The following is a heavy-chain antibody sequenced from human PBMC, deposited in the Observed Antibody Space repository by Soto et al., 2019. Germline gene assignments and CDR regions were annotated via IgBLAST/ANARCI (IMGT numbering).Heavy chain of an antibody. CDR1: GFTFSSYA. V-gene: IGHV3-33*01. Sequence: RRLSCAASGFTFSSYAMHWVRQAPGKGLEWVAIIWYDGSNKIYADSVKGRFTISRDNSKNTLYLQMNSLRAEDTAIYYCARVPENYCSGGSCYSGGIDYWGQGTLVTVYS. D-gene: IGHD2-15*01. CDR2: IWYDGSNK. J-gene: IGHJ4*02. CDR3: ARVPENYCSGGSCYSGGIDY.